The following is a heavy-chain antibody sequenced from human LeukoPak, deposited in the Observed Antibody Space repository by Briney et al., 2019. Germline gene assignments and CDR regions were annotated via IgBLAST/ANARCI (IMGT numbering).Heavy chain of an antibody. V-gene: IGHV3-66*02. Sequence: GGSLRLSCVASGFIFRSYCMSWVRQAPGKGVEWVSVICGGGKKDYLDSVKGRFALSRDNSQNPLYRQMNSLRTEDTAFYFCARVPGFRDYFEFDFWGQGTIVTVSS. CDR1: GFIFRSYC. J-gene: IGHJ3*01. CDR3: ARVPGFRDYFEFDF. D-gene: IGHD4/OR15-4a*01. CDR2: ICGGGKK.